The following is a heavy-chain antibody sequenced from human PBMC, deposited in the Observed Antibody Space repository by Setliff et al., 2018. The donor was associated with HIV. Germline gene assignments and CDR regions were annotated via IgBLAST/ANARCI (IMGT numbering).Heavy chain of an antibody. Sequence: PSETLSLTCAVYGGSFSGFYWSWIRQPPGKGLEWIGEINHRGSTNFNPSLKSRVTILVDTSKNQFSVKLRSVTAADTAVYFCARDPHYFDTSGHYSWFYFDYWGQGTLVTVSS. CDR2: INHRGST. V-gene: IGHV4-34*01. D-gene: IGHD3-22*01. J-gene: IGHJ4*02. CDR1: GGSFSGFY. CDR3: ARDPHYFDTSGHYSWFYFDY.